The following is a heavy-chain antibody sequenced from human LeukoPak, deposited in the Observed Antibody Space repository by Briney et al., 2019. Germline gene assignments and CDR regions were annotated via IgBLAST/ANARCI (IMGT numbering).Heavy chain of an antibody. V-gene: IGHV1-8*01. Sequence: ASMKVSCKASGYTFTSYDINWVRQATGQGLEWLGWMNPNRGNTGYAQKFQGRVTMTRNTSISTAYMELSSLRSEDTAVYYCARGRRLRLGELFFYWGQGTLVTVSS. CDR2: MNPNRGNT. CDR1: GYTFTSYD. J-gene: IGHJ4*02. CDR3: ARGRRLRLGELFFY. D-gene: IGHD3-16*01.